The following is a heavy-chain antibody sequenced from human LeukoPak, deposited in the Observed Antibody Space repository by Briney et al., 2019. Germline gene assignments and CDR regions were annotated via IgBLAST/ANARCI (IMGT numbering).Heavy chain of an antibody. J-gene: IGHJ5*02. V-gene: IGHV3-64D*06. D-gene: IGHD5-12*01. CDR1: GFTFSTSA. CDR3: VRTYDENPLGWFDP. Sequence: GGSLRLSCSASGFTFSTSAMHWVRQAPGKGLEYVSSLGVNGGSTYYADSVRGRFTISRDNSKNTLYLQMSSLRPDDTAVYYCVRTYDENPLGWFDPWGQGTLVTVSS. CDR2: LGVNGGST.